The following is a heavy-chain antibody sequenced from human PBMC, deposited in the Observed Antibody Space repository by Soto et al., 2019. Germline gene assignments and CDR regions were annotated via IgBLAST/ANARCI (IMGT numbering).Heavy chain of an antibody. CDR2: IKYDGSEQ. CDR1: GCAFFKYW. V-gene: IGHV3-7*01. CDR3: ATNGDYRFDY. J-gene: IGHJ4*02. Sequence: PGGSLRLSCAASGCAFFKYWMSWVRQAPGKGLEWVANIKYDGSEQYYVDSVKGRFTISRDNAKNSLHLQMNRLRAEDTAVYYCATNGDYRFDYWGQGAPVTVSS. D-gene: IGHD4-17*01.